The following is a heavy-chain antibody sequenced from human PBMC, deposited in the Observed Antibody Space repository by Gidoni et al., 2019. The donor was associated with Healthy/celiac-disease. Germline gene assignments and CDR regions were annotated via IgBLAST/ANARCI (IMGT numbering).Heavy chain of an antibody. Sequence: EVQLVESGGGLVQPGRSLRLPCTASGFTFGDYAMSWFRQAPGKGLEWVGFIRSKAYGGTTEYAASVKGRFTISRDDSKSIAYLQMNSLKTEDTAVYYCTTSGLRYSPKFIEVDYWGQGTLVTVSS. D-gene: IGHD3-9*01. CDR1: GFTFGDYA. CDR2: IRSKAYGGTT. CDR3: TTSGLRYSPKFIEVDY. J-gene: IGHJ4*02. V-gene: IGHV3-49*03.